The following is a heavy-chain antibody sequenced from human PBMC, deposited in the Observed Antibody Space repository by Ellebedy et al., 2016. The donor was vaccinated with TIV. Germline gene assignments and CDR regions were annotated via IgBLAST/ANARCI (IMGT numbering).Heavy chain of an antibody. CDR1: GSTLSIYA. CDR2: IIPFSGTS. Sequence: AASVKVSCKASGSTLSIYAISWARQAPGQGLEWMGGIIPFSGTSNYAQKFQGRVTITADESTSTVYMELSSLRPEDTAVYYCARGNFYSSGSYWYYLEYWGQGSLVTVSS. D-gene: IGHD3-10*01. CDR3: ARGNFYSSGSYWYYLEY. V-gene: IGHV1-69*13. J-gene: IGHJ4*02.